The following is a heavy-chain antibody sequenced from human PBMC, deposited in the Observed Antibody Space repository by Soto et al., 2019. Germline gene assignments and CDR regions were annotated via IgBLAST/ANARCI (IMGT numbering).Heavy chain of an antibody. D-gene: IGHD6-13*01. CDR3: ARENLNTNSWYVVDY. Sequence: QVQLVQSGAEVKKPGASVKVSCKASGYTFINNGISWVRQAPGQGLEWMGWISAYNGNTKYAEKVQDRVTMTRDTSTTTAYMELRSLRSDDTAVYYCARENLNTNSWYVVDYWGQGTLVTVSS. CDR1: GYTFINNG. CDR2: ISAYNGNT. J-gene: IGHJ4*02. V-gene: IGHV1-18*01.